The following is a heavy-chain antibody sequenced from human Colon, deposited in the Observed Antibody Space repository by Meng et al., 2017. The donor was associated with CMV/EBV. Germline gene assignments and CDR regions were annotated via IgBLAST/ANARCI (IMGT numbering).Heavy chain of an antibody. CDR3: VRGSSGWGNWFDS. CDR2: TYLRSKWYI. J-gene: IGHJ5*01. Sequence: SETLSLTCAISGDKVSSNSATWNWIRQSPSRGLEWLARTYLRSKWYIAYADSVRSRINITTDTAKNQVSLQLSSVTPEDTAVYYFVRGSSGWGNWFDSWGQGTLVTVSS. D-gene: IGHD6-19*01. V-gene: IGHV6-1*01. CDR1: GDKVSSNSAT.